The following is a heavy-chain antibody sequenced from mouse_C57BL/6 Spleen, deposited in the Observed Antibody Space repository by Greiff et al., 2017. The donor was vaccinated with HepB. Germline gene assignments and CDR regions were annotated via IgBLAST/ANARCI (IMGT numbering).Heavy chain of an antibody. J-gene: IGHJ4*01. Sequence: QVQLQQSGAELVKPGASVKLSCKASGYTFTSYWMHWVKQRPGQGLEWIGMIHPNSGSTNYNEKFKSKATLTVDKSSSTAYMQLSSLTSEDSAVYYCGKGYDYDGYAMDYWGQGTSVTVSS. D-gene: IGHD2-4*01. CDR1: GYTFTSYW. CDR2: IHPNSGST. CDR3: GKGYDYDGYAMDY. V-gene: IGHV1-64*01.